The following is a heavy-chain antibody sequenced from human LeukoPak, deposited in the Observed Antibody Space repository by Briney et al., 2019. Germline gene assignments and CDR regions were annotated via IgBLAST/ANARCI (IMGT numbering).Heavy chain of an antibody. D-gene: IGHD6-13*01. CDR3: ARDIVAAGLFFDY. V-gene: IGHV3-11*01. CDR1: GFTFSDYY. CDR2: ISFSGSTI. Sequence: GGSLRLSFATSGFTFSDYYMGWIRQAPGKGLEGVSYISFSGSTIYYADSVKGRFTISRDDAKNSLYLQMNSLRAEDTAVYYCARDIVAAGLFFDYWGQGTLVTVSS. J-gene: IGHJ4*02.